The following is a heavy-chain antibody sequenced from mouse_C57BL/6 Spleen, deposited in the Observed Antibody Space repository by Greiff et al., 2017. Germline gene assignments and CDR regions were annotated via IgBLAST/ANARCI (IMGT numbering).Heavy chain of an antibody. CDR3: TRQEYYYGNYFDY. Sequence: EVHLVESGGGLVQPGGSMKLSCAASGFTFSDAWMDWVRQSPEKGLEWVAEIRNKANNHATYYAESVKGRFTISRDGSKSSVYLQMNSLRAEDTGIYYCTRQEYYYGNYFDYWGQGTTLTVSS. V-gene: IGHV6-6*01. J-gene: IGHJ2*01. CDR2: IRNKANNHAT. CDR1: GFTFSDAW. D-gene: IGHD2-1*01.